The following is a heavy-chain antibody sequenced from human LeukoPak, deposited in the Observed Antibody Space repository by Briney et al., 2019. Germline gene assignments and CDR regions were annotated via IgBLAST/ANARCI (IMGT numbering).Heavy chain of an antibody. CDR2: IYSGGST. V-gene: IGHV3-53*01. Sequence: GGSLRLSCAASGFTVSSNYMSWVRQAPGKGLEWVSVIYSGGSTYYADSVKGRFTISRDNSKNTLYLQMNSLRAEDTAVYYCAKDSDIVVVPAAILGAFDIWGQGTMVTVSS. J-gene: IGHJ3*02. CDR3: AKDSDIVVVPAAILGAFDI. CDR1: GFTVSSNY. D-gene: IGHD2-2*02.